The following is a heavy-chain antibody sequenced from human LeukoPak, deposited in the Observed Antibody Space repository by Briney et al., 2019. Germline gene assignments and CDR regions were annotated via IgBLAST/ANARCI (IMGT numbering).Heavy chain of an antibody. J-gene: IGHJ6*02. CDR1: GGSISSGGYY. CDR2: IYYSGST. Sequence: SETLSLTCTVSGGSISSGGYYWSWIRQHPGKGLEWIGYIYYSGSTYYNPSLKSRVTISVDTSKNQFSLKLSSVTAADTAVYYCAREREGFGDPPYYYGMDVWGQGTTVTVSS. D-gene: IGHD3-10*01. V-gene: IGHV4-31*03. CDR3: AREREGFGDPPYYYGMDV.